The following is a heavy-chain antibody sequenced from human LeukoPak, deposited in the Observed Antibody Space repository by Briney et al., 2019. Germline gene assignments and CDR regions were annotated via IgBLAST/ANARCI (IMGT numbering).Heavy chain of an antibody. CDR2: ISSSSYI. CDR3: ATLGYCSGGSCLTDY. Sequence: GGSLRLSCAASGFTFSSYSMNWVRQAPGKGLEWVSSISSSSYIYYADSVKGRFTISRDNAKNSLYLQMNSLRAEDTAVYYCATLGYCSGGSCLTDYWGQGTLVTVSS. J-gene: IGHJ4*02. D-gene: IGHD2-15*01. V-gene: IGHV3-21*01. CDR1: GFTFSSYS.